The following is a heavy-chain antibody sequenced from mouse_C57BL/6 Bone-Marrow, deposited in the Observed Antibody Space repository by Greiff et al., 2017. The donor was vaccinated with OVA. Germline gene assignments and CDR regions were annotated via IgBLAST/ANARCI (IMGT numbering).Heavy chain of an antibody. CDR2: INPYNGGT. J-gene: IGHJ2*01. Sequence: DVQLQESGPVLVKPGASVKMSCKASGYTFTDYYMNWVKQSHGKSLEWIGVINPYNGGTSYNQKFKGKATLTVDKSSSTAYMELNSLTSEDSAVYYCARWDTTVGFDYWGQGTTLTVSS. D-gene: IGHD1-1*01. CDR3: ARWDTTVGFDY. CDR1: GYTFTDYY. V-gene: IGHV1-19*01.